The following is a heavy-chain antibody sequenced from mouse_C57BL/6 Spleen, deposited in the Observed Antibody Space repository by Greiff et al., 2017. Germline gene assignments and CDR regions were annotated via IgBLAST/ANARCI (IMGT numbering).Heavy chain of an antibody. J-gene: IGHJ4*01. D-gene: IGHD2-5*01. Sequence: QVQLQQPGTELVKPGASVKLSCKASGYTFTSYWMHWVKQRPGQGLEWIGNINPSNGGTNYNEKFKSKTTLTVDKSSSTAYMQLSSLTSEDSAVYYCAREGNSNPYYYAMDYWGQGTSVTVSS. V-gene: IGHV1-53*01. CDR3: AREGNSNPYYYAMDY. CDR2: INPSNGGT. CDR1: GYTFTSYW.